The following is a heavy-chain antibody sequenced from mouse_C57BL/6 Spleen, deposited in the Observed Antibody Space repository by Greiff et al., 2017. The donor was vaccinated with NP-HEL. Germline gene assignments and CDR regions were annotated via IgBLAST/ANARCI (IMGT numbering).Heavy chain of an antibody. CDR1: GYTFTSYW. Sequence: QVQLQQPGAELVRPGSSVKLSCKASGYTFTSYWMHWVKQRPIQGLEWIGNIDPSDSETHYNQKFKDKATLTVDKSSSTAYMQLSSLTSEDSAVYDCARGGYYASYAMDYWGQGTSVTVSS. D-gene: IGHD2-3*01. V-gene: IGHV1-52*01. J-gene: IGHJ4*01. CDR2: IDPSDSET. CDR3: ARGGYYASYAMDY.